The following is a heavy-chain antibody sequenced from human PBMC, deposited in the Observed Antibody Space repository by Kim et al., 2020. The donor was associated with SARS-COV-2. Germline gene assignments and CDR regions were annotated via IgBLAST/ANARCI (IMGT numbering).Heavy chain of an antibody. J-gene: IGHJ6*02. Sequence: SETLSLTCAVSGGSISSRNWWSWVRQPPGKGLEWIGEIYHSGSTNYNPSLKSRVTISVDKSKNQFSLKLSSVTAADTAVYYCARGAGIAAAGTGYYGMDVWGQGTTVTVS. D-gene: IGHD6-13*01. CDR1: GGSISSRNW. V-gene: IGHV4-4*02. CDR2: IYHSGST. CDR3: ARGAGIAAAGTGYYGMDV.